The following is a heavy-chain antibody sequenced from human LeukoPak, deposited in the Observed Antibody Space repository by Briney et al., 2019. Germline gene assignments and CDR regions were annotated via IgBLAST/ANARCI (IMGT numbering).Heavy chain of an antibody. Sequence: ASVKVSCKASGYTFTGFYMHWVRQAPGQGLEWMGRINPNSGGTNYAQKFQGRVTMTRDTSISTAYMKLSRLRSDDTAVYYCARLDSYDAFDIWGQRTMVTVSS. V-gene: IGHV1-2*06. CDR1: GYTFTGFY. D-gene: IGHD3-22*01. J-gene: IGHJ3*02. CDR2: INPNSGGT. CDR3: ARLDSYDAFDI.